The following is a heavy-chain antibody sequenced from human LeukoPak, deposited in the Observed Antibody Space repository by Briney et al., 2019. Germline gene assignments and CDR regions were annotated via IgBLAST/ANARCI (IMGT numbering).Heavy chain of an antibody. CDR3: ARDNHYYADRDVFDI. V-gene: IGHV4-59*02. D-gene: IGHD3-10*01. CDR1: GGSVSSYY. CDR2: IYYSGSI. Sequence: SETMSLTCTVSGGSVSSYYWNWIRQPPGKGLEWIGYIYYSGSINYNPSLKSRVTISGDTSKNQISLKLSSVTAAGTAVYYCARDNHYYADRDVFDIWGQGTMVTVSS. J-gene: IGHJ3*02.